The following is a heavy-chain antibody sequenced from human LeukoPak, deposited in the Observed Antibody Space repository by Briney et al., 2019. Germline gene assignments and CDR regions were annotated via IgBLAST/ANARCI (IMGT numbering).Heavy chain of an antibody. D-gene: IGHD3-22*01. CDR1: GFTFISFA. Sequence: GGPLRLSCAASGFTFISFAMSWVRQAPGKGLEWVSTISRTGVATYYANSVKGRFTISRDNSKNTVYLQMNSLRAEDTAVYYCAKHSHDGSAPYYEVQFDSWGQGTLVTVSS. J-gene: IGHJ4*02. CDR3: AKHSHDGSAPYYEVQFDS. V-gene: IGHV3-23*01. CDR2: ISRTGVAT.